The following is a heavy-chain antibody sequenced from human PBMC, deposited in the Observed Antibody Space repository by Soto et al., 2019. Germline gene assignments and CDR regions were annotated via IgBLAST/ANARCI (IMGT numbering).Heavy chain of an antibody. Sequence: ASVKVSCKASGYTFTSYYMHWVRQAPGQGLGWMGIINPSGGSTSYAQKFQGRVTMTRDTSTSTVYMELSSLRSEDTAVYYCARALTTGYYYYGMDVWGQGTTVTVSS. J-gene: IGHJ6*02. CDR1: GYTFTSYY. V-gene: IGHV1-46*01. D-gene: IGHD4-17*01. CDR2: INPSGGST. CDR3: ARALTTGYYYYGMDV.